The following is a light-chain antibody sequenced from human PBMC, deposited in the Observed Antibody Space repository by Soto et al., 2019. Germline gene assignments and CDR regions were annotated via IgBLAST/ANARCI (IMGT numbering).Light chain of an antibody. V-gene: IGKV1-39*01. Sequence: DIQMTQSPSSLSAFVGDRETITCRASQSISTYLHWYQQKPGKAPKLLIYAASSLESWVPSRFSGSGSGSDFTLTISGLQPVDLAAYYCQQSYSTPYTFGPGTTLE. CDR2: AAS. CDR1: QSISTY. J-gene: IGKJ2*01. CDR3: QQSYSTPYT.